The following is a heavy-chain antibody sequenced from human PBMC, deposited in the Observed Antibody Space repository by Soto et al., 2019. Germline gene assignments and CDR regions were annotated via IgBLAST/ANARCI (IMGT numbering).Heavy chain of an antibody. J-gene: IGHJ4*02. V-gene: IGHV3-48*03. CDR2: ISTSGSNI. CDR1: GFIFNRYE. CDR3: ARRYSKYLPLDY. D-gene: IGHD4-4*01. Sequence: EVQLVESGGGLVQPGGSLRVSCEASGFIFNRYEMHWVRQAPGKGLEWVSYISTSGSNINYADSVTGRFIISRDNAKNSLYLDMSSLRAEDTAVYFCARRYSKYLPLDYWGQGTLVTVSS.